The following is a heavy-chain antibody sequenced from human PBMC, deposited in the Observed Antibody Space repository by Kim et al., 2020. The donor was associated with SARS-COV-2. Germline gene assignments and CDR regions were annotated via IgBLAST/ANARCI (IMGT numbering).Heavy chain of an antibody. CDR3: AKDRWGSGSYGQWGGYYYYYGMDV. D-gene: IGHD1-26*01. CDR1: GFTFSSYA. V-gene: IGHV3-23*01. Sequence: GGSLRLSCAASGFTFSSYAMSWVRQAPGKGLEWVSAISGSGGSTYYADSVKGRFTISRDNSKNTLYLQMNSLRAEDTAVYYCAKDRWGSGSYGQWGGYYYYYGMDVWGQGTTVTVSS. CDR2: ISGSGGST. J-gene: IGHJ6*02.